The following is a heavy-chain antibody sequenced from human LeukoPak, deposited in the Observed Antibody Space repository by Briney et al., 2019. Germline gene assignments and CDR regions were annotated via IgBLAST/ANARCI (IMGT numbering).Heavy chain of an antibody. CDR2: ISSSSSYI. Sequence: GGSLRLSCAASGFTFSSYSMNWVRQVPGKGLEWVSSISSSSSYIYYADSVKGRFTISRDNAKNSLYLQMNSLRAEDTAVYYCARRNRIAAAGTYYWGQGTLVTVSS. CDR1: GFTFSSYS. J-gene: IGHJ4*02. D-gene: IGHD6-13*01. V-gene: IGHV3-21*01. CDR3: ARRNRIAAAGTYY.